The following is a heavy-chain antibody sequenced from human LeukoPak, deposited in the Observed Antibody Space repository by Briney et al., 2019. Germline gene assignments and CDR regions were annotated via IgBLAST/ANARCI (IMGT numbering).Heavy chain of an antibody. D-gene: IGHD6-13*01. CDR3: ARAGAAGPPPDY. V-gene: IGHV4-59*01. Sequence: PSETLSLTCTVSGVSISSYYWSWIRQPPGKGLEWIGYIYYSGSTNYNPSLKSRVTISVDTSKNQFSLKLSSVTAADTAVYYCARAGAAGPPPDYSGQGTLVTVSS. J-gene: IGHJ4*02. CDR1: GVSISSYY. CDR2: IYYSGST.